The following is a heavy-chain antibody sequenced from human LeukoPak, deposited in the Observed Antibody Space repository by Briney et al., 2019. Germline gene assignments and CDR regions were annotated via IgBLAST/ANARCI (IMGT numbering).Heavy chain of an antibody. J-gene: IGHJ4*02. CDR1: GYSFASYD. CDR2: MIHNSGNT. V-gene: IGHV1-8*01. D-gene: IGHD5-18*01. CDR3: ARGISGYHY. Sequence: AASMKVSCKASGYSFASYDINWVRHGTGQGIGCRGWMIHNSGNTGCAQKFQGRVNMTRNTTISTAYMELRSLRSEATAVYYCARGISGYHYWGQGTLVTVSS.